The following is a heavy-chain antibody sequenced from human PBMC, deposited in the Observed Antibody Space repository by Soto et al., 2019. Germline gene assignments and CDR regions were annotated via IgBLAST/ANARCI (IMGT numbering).Heavy chain of an antibody. CDR2: INAGNGNT. CDR1: GYTFINYA. Sequence: ASVKVSFKASGYTFINYALHWVRQAPGQGLEWMGWINAGNGNTKYSQNFQGRVTITRDTSASTAYMDLSSLRSEDTAVYYCARGPYKADYFAWFDPWGQGTLVTVSS. CDR3: ARGPYKADYFAWFDP. V-gene: IGHV1-3*01. D-gene: IGHD4-17*01. J-gene: IGHJ5*02.